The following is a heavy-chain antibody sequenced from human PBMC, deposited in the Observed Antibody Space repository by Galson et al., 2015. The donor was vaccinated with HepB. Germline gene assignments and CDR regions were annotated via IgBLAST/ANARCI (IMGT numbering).Heavy chain of an antibody. V-gene: IGHV3-23*01. CDR3: VKVFTKGHYFDS. CDR2: IGGSGSAT. CDR1: GFTFSNYA. J-gene: IGHJ4*02. Sequence: SLRLSCAASGFTFSNYAMTWVRQAPGKGLEWVSSIGGSGSATYYIDSVKGRFTISRDNSMNILSLQMNSLRAEDTAVYYCVKVFTKGHYFDSWGQGTLVTASS. D-gene: IGHD3-10*02.